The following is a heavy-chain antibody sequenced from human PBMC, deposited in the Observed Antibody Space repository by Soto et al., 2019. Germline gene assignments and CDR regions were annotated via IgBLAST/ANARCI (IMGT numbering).Heavy chain of an antibody. CDR1: GYTFTSYD. Sequence: QVQLVQSGAEVKKPGASVKVSCKASGYTFTSYDINWVRQATGQGLEWMGWLNPNSGDTGYAQNFQGRVNMTMDTSISTAYMELSSLRFEDTAVYYCARTTLSTVITPRHFDSWGQGTLVTVSS. D-gene: IGHD4-17*01. J-gene: IGHJ4*02. CDR2: LNPNSGDT. V-gene: IGHV1-8*01. CDR3: ARTTLSTVITPRHFDS.